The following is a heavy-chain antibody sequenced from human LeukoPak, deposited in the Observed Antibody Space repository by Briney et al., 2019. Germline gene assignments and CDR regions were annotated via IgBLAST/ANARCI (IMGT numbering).Heavy chain of an antibody. Sequence: NPSETLSLTCTVSGGSFSNTNYNWGWVRQPPGKGLEWIGSTYYSGITFYNPSLKSRVIISVNTSTNQFSLKMSSVTAADTAIYYCARTSPYFVHYYMDVWGRGTTVTVSS. V-gene: IGHV4-39*01. CDR1: GGSFSNTNYN. D-gene: IGHD3-9*01. J-gene: IGHJ6*03. CDR3: ARTSPYFVHYYMDV. CDR2: TYYSGIT.